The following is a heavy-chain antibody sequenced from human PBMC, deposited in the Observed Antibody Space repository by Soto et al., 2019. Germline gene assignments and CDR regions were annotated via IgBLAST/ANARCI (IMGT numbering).Heavy chain of an antibody. J-gene: IGHJ4*02. CDR1: GVIFSNFG. D-gene: IGHD1-26*01. V-gene: IGHV3-33*01. Sequence: LRLSCAASGVIFSNFGMHWVRQAPGKGLEWVGIIWHDGSNKYYADSVEGRFTISRDNSKNTVYLQMNSLRGEDTGIYYCAGFYVAAGAAPLEYWGQGTLVTVSS. CDR3: AGFYVAAGAAPLEY. CDR2: IWHDGSNK.